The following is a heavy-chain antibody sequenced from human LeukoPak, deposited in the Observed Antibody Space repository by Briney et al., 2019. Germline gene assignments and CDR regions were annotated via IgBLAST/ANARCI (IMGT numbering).Heavy chain of an antibody. J-gene: IGHJ2*01. CDR3: ASAYCGGDCTPYWYFDL. CDR2: TYYIGNT. CDR1: GGSISSGDYY. Sequence: SETLSLTCTVSGGSISSGDYYWSWIRQPPGKGLEWIGYTYYIGNTFYNPSLKSRVTILVDTSKNQFSLKLSSVTATDTAVYYCASAYCGGDCTPYWYFDLWGRGTLVTVSS. V-gene: IGHV4-30-4*01. D-gene: IGHD2-21*02.